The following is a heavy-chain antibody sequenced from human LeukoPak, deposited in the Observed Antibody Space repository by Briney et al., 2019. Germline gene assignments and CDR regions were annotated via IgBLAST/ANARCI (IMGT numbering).Heavy chain of an antibody. V-gene: IGHV3-48*03. Sequence: GGSLRLSCAASGFTFSAYEMNWVRQAPGKGLEWISYISSSGTTIYYADSVKGRFTISRDDAKESLYLQMNSLRVEDTAIYYCARDIGYWGHGTLVTVSS. CDR3: ARDIGY. CDR1: GFTFSAYE. J-gene: IGHJ4*01. CDR2: ISSSGTTI.